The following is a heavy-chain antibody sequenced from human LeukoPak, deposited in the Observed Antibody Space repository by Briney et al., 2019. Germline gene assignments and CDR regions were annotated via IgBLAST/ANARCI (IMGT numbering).Heavy chain of an antibody. CDR3: ARGGSGFLILYY. V-gene: IGHV3-73*01. J-gene: IGHJ4*02. Sequence: TGGPLRLSCAPSGFTFSGSAMHWVRQASGKGLEWVGRIRSKANSYATAYAASVKGRFTISRDDSKNTAYLQMNSLRAEDTAVYYCARGGSGFLILYYWGQGTLVTVSS. CDR1: GFTFSGSA. D-gene: IGHD3-22*01. CDR2: IRSKANSYAT.